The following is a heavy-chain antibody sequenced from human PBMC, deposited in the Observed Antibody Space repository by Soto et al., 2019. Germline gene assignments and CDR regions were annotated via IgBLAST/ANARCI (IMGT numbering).Heavy chain of an antibody. Sequence: SETLSLTCTVSGGSISSSSYYWGWIRQPPGKGLEWIGSIYYSGSTYYNPSLKSRVTISVDTSKNQFSLKLSSVTAADTAVYYCARRVAAAGTRWFDPWGQGTLVTAPQ. J-gene: IGHJ5*02. D-gene: IGHD6-13*01. V-gene: IGHV4-39*01. CDR3: ARRVAAAGTRWFDP. CDR2: IYYSGST. CDR1: GGSISSSSYY.